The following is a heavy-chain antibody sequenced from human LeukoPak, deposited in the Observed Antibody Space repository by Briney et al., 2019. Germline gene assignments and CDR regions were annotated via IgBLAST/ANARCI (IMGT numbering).Heavy chain of an antibody. V-gene: IGHV3-21*01. CDR3: ARETSGDY. CDR2: ISSSSSYI. CDR1: GFIFNSHS. Sequence: PGGSLRLSCAASGFIFNSHSMNWVRQAPGKGLEWVSSISSSSSYIYYADSVKGRFTISRDNAKNSLYLQMNSLRAEDTAVYYCARETSGDYWGQGTLVTVSS. D-gene: IGHD3-10*01. J-gene: IGHJ4*02.